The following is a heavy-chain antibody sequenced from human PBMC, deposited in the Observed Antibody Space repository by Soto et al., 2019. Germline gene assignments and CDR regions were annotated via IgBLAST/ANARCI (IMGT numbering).Heavy chain of an antibody. CDR1: GGSISSGGYY. J-gene: IGHJ5*02. CDR2: IYYSGTT. CDR3: ARCSLVVVPAPGFDP. Sequence: SETLSLTCTVSGGSISSGGYYWSWIRQHPGKGLEWIGYIYYSGTTYYNPSLKSRVTISVDTSKNQFSLKLSSVSAADTALYYCARCSLVVVPAPGFDPWGRGTLVPVSS. V-gene: IGHV4-31*03. D-gene: IGHD2-2*01.